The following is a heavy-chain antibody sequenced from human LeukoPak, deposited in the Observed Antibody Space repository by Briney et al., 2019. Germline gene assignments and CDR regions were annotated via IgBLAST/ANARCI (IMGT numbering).Heavy chain of an antibody. CDR1: GFTFSSYG. CDR3: ATADCSGGSCYAFDY. CDR2: ISYDGSNK. J-gene: IGHJ4*02. Sequence: GGSLRFSCAASGFTFSSYGMHGVRQAPGKGLEWVAVISYDGSNKYYADSVKGRFTISRDNSKNTLYLQMNSLRAEDTAVYYCATADCSGGSCYAFDYWGQGTLVTVSS. D-gene: IGHD2-15*01. V-gene: IGHV3-30*03.